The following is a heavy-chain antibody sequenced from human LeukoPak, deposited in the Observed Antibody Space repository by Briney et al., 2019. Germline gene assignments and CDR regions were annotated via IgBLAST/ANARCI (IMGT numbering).Heavy chain of an antibody. V-gene: IGHV4-30-4*08. CDR1: GGSISSGDYY. CDR3: ARGSSSWYRGFDY. J-gene: IGHJ4*02. Sequence: PSETLSLTCTVSGGSISSGDYYWSWIRQPPGKGLEWIGYIYYSGSTYYNPSLKSRVTTSVDTSKNQFSLKLSSVTAADTAVYYCARGSSSWYRGFDYWGQGTLVTVSS. CDR2: IYYSGST. D-gene: IGHD6-13*01.